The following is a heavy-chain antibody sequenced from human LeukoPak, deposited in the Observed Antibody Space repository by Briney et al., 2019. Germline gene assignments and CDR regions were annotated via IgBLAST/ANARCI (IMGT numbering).Heavy chain of an antibody. J-gene: IGHJ4*02. V-gene: IGHV4-59*08. CDR3: ARQIYDSSGYLLDY. CDR2: IYYSGST. CDR1: GGSISSYY. Sequence: SSETLSLTCTVSGGSISSYYWSWIRQPPGKGLEWIGYIYYSGSTNYNPSLKSRVTISVDTSKNRFSLKLSSVTAADTAVYYCARQIYDSSGYLLDYWGQGTLVTVSS. D-gene: IGHD3-22*01.